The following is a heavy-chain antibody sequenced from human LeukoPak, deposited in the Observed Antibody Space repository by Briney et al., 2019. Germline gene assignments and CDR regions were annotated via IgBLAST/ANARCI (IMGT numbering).Heavy chain of an antibody. CDR1: GYTFTSYD. Sequence: ASVKVSCKASGYTFTSYDINWVRQAPRQGLEWMGWISAYNGNTNYAQKLQGRVTMTTDTSTNTAYMELRSLRSDDTAAYYCARDGYGDSLKLDYWGQGTLVTVSS. D-gene: IGHD4-17*01. CDR3: ARDGYGDSLKLDY. V-gene: IGHV1-18*01. J-gene: IGHJ4*02. CDR2: ISAYNGNT.